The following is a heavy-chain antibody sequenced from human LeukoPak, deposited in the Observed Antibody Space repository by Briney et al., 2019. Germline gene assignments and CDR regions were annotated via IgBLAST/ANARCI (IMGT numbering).Heavy chain of an antibody. CDR3: ARLPYRYGGYGNGFGDY. V-gene: IGHV5-51*01. J-gene: IGHJ4*02. D-gene: IGHD5-12*01. Sequence: GESLKISCKGSGYSFTSYWIGWVRQMPGKGLEWMGIIYPGDSDTRYSPSFQGQVTISADKSISTAYLQWSSLKASDAAMYYCARLPYRYGGYGNGFGDYWGQGTLVTVSS. CDR2: IYPGDSDT. CDR1: GYSFTSYW.